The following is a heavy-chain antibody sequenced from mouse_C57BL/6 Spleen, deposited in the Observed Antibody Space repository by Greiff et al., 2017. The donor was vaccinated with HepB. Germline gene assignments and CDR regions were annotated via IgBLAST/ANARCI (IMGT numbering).Heavy chain of an antibody. Sequence: VQRVESGPGLVQPSQSLSITCTVSGFSLTSYGVHWVRQSPGKGLEWLGVIWSGGSTDYNAAFISRLSISKDNSKSQVFFKMNSLQADDTAIYYCARNNYYGNFWFAYWGQGTLVTVSA. D-gene: IGHD2-1*01. CDR3: ARNNYYGNFWFAY. CDR1: GFSLTSYG. V-gene: IGHV2-2*01. CDR2: IWSGGST. J-gene: IGHJ3*01.